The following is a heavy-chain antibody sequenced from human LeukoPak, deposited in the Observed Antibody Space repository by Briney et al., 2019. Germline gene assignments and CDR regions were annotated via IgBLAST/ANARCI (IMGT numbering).Heavy chain of an antibody. J-gene: IGHJ4*02. V-gene: IGHV4-59*08. CDR1: GGSIISYY. D-gene: IGHD4-23*01. CDR3: ARHGPDYGGHFDY. CDR2: IQYSGTN. Sequence: SDTLSLTCTVSGGSIISYYWSGVRQPPGKGREGFGYIQYSGTNKYNPSLRSRVTISVDISNTQFSMKLRSVTAADTAVYYCARHGPDYGGHFDYWGQGALVTVSS.